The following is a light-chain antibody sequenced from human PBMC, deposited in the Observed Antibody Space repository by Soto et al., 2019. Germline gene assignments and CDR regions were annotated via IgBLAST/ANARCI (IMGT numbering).Light chain of an antibody. CDR2: EAS. V-gene: IGKV1-5*01. CDR1: QSVSGC. CDR3: QQYDTCSGT. J-gene: IGKJ1*01. Sequence: DVEMTQSPSNLYASVGGAVTVTCRASQSVSGCLAWYQQKPGEAPRLLIYEASALPRGVPARFSGSGSGTKFTLTIASLQPDDFATYYCQQYDTCSGTFGPGTKVDTK.